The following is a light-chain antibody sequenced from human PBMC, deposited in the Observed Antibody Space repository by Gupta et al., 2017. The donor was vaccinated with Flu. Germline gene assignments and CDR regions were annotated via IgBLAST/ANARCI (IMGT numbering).Light chain of an antibody. CDR1: SSDVGGYNY. CDR2: EVS. J-gene: IGLJ1*01. Sequence: TSSDVGGYNYVSWYQQYPGKAPKVMIYEVSNRPSGVSNRFSGSRSGNTASLTISGLQAEDEADYYCCSHAGSSTWVFGTGTTVTVL. V-gene: IGLV2-14*01. CDR3: CSHAGSSTWV.